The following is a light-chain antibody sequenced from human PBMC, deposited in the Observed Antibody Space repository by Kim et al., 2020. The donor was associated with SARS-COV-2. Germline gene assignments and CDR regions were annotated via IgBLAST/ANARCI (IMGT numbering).Light chain of an antibody. V-gene: IGLV3-19*01. CDR1: SLRSYY. Sequence: VALGQAVRITCQGDSLRSYYATWYQHKPGQAPILVIYGKNNRPSGIPDRFSGSSSGNTASLTITGTQAGDEADYYCNSRDSNDNVVFGGGTQLTVL. J-gene: IGLJ2*01. CDR3: NSRDSNDNVV. CDR2: GKN.